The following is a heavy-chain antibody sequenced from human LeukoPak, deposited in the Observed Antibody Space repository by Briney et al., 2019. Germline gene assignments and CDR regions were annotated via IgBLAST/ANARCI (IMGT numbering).Heavy chain of an antibody. CDR3: ARGGPEWLLSSYFDY. Sequence: GASVKVSCKASGYTFTGYYMHWVRQAPGQGLEWMGWINPNSGGTNYAQKFQGRVTMTRDTSISTAYMELSRLRSDDTAVYYCARGGPEWLLSSYFDYWGQGTLVTVSS. CDR1: GYTFTGYY. V-gene: IGHV1-2*02. CDR2: INPNSGGT. D-gene: IGHD3-3*01. J-gene: IGHJ4*02.